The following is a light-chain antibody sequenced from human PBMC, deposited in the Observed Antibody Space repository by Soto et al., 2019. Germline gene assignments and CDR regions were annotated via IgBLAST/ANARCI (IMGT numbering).Light chain of an antibody. V-gene: IGKV3-15*01. J-gene: IGKJ1*01. Sequence: EIVLTQSPGTLSLSPGERATLSCRASQTVSSNYLAWCQQRPGQAPSLLIYGAFTRATGVPARFSGAGSGTEFTLTISSLQSEDFALYYCQQYNDWPLTFGQGTKVDI. CDR2: GAF. CDR3: QQYNDWPLT. CDR1: QTVSSN.